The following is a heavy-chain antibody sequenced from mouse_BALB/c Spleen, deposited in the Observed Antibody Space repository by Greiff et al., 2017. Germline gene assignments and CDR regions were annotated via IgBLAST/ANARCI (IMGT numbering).Heavy chain of an antibody. CDR1: GYSITSDYA. Sequence: VQLQQSGPGLVKPSQSLSLTCTVTGYSITSDYAWNWIRQFPGNKLEWMGYISYSGSTSYNPSLKSRISITRDTSKNQFFLQLNSVTTEDTATYYCARSRATGDAMDYWGQGTSVTVSS. CDR2: ISYSGST. J-gene: IGHJ4*01. D-gene: IGHD3-1*01. V-gene: IGHV3-2*02. CDR3: ARSRATGDAMDY.